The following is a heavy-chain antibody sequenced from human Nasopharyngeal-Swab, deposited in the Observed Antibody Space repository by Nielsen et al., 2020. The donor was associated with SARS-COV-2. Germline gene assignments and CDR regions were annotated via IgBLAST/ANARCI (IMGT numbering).Heavy chain of an antibody. CDR1: GFTFSSYE. V-gene: IGHV3-48*03. J-gene: IGHJ5*02. CDR3: ARAGYSSSWYL. D-gene: IGHD6-13*01. Sequence: GGSLRLSCAASGFTFSSYEMNWVRQAPGKGLEWVSYISSSGSTIYYADSVKGRFTISRDNAKSSLYLQMNSLRAEDTAVYYCARAGYSSSWYLWGQGTLVTVSS. CDR2: ISSSGSTI.